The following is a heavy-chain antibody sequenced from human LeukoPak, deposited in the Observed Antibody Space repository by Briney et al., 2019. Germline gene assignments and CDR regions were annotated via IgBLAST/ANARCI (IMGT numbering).Heavy chain of an antibody. D-gene: IGHD6-13*01. V-gene: IGHV4-59*02. CDR2: IYHTGST. CDR1: GGSVSDYY. Sequence: SETLSLTCTISGGSVSDYYWSWIRQSPGKGLEWIGYIYHTGSTSYSPSLKSRVTISADTSQNQFSLKLSSVTAADTAVYYCARKHGSSWFSLFDYWGQGTLVTVSS. CDR3: ARKHGSSWFSLFDY. J-gene: IGHJ4*02.